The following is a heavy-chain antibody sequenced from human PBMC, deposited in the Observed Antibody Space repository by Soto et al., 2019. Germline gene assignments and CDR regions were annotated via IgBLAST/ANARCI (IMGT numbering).Heavy chain of an antibody. CDR1: GFTFSRFW. V-gene: IGHV3-74*01. Sequence: PGGSLRLSCAASGFTFSRFWMHWVRQGPGKGLVWVSGINSDGSSTAYADSVKGRFTISRDNAKNTLYLQMNGLRAEDTAMYYCARDPGSTGWFLPWGRGTLVTVSS. J-gene: IGHJ5*02. CDR2: INSDGSST. D-gene: IGHD6-13*01. CDR3: ARDPGSTGWFLP.